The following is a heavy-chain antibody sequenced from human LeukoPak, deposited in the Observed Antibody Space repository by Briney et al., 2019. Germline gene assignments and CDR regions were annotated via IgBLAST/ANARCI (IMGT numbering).Heavy chain of an antibody. V-gene: IGHV4-61*01. CDR2: ISYRGST. CDR3: ARLRPLGWFDP. J-gene: IGHJ5*02. CDR1: GGSVNSVSYY. Sequence: SETLSLSCTVSGGSVNSVSYYWSWIRQPPGKGLEWIGYISYRGSTNYNPSLKSRVTTSVDTSRNQFFLKLSSVTAADTAVYYCARLRPLGWFDPWGQGTLVTVSS.